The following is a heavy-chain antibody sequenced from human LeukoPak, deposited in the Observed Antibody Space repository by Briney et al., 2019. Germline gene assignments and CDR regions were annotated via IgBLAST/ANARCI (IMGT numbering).Heavy chain of an antibody. J-gene: IGHJ4*02. CDR3: ARATIYDSSGWFFDY. Sequence: GASVKVSCKASGYTFTSYYMHWVRQAPGQGLEWMGIINPSGGSTSYAQKFQGRVTMTRDTSTSTVYMELSSLRSEDTAVYHCARATIYDSSGWFFDYWGQGTLVTVSS. CDR1: GYTFTSYY. D-gene: IGHD6-19*01. CDR2: INPSGGST. V-gene: IGHV1-46*01.